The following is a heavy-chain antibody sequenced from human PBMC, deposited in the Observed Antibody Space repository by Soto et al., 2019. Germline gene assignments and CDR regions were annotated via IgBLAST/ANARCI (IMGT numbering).Heavy chain of an antibody. CDR1: CYTFTSYY. CDR3: ARDERYSSSWYVSGYYYCGMDV. CDR2: INPSGGIT. Sequence: ASVQVSFKASCYTFTSYYMHWVRQAPRQGLEWIGIINPSGGITSYAQKFQGRVTMTRDTSTSTVYMELSSLRAEDTAVYYCARDERYSSSWYVSGYYYCGMDVWGQGTKVTVSS. V-gene: IGHV1-46*01. J-gene: IGHJ6*02. D-gene: IGHD6-13*01.